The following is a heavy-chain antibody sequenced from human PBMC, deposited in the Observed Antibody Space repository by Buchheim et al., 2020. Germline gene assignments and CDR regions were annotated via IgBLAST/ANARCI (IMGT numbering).Heavy chain of an antibody. D-gene: IGHD6-19*01. V-gene: IGHV4-34*01. CDR1: GGSFSGYY. CDR3: ARVLAVAGTDYGMDV. Sequence: QVQLQQWGAGLLKPSETLSLTCAAYGGSFSGYYWSWIRQPPGKGLEWIGEINHSGSTNYNPSLKSRVTISVDTSKNQFSLKLSSVTAADTAVYYCARVLAVAGTDYGMDVWGQGTT. J-gene: IGHJ6*02. CDR2: INHSGST.